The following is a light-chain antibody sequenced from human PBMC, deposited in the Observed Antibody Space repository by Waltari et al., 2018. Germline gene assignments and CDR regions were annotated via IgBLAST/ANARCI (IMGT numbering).Light chain of an antibody. CDR1: QSVSSSY. Sequence: ELLLTQAPGTLSLSPGERATLSCRASQSVSSSYLAWYQQKPGQAPRLLIYGASSRATGIPDRFSGSGSGTDFTLTISRLEPEDFAVYYCQQYGSSPPGTFGQGTKLEIK. J-gene: IGKJ2*01. CDR3: QQYGSSPPGT. V-gene: IGKV3-20*01. CDR2: GAS.